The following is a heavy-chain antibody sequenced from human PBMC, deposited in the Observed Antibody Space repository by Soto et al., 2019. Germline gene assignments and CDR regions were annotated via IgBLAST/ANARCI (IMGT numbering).Heavy chain of an antibody. J-gene: IGHJ4*02. V-gene: IGHV3-23*01. D-gene: IGHD6-13*01. CDR2: ISGSGGST. CDR1: GITFSTYA. Sequence: PGGSLRLSCAASGITFSTYAMSWVRQAPGKGLEWFSAISGSGGSTYYADSVKGRFTISRDNSKNTLYLQMNNRSAEDTALYYCAKSFSSNWYDNLDYWGQGSLVTVSS. CDR3: AKSFSSNWYDNLDY.